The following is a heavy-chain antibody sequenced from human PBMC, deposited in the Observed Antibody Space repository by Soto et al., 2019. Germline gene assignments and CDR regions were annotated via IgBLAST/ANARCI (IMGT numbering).Heavy chain of an antibody. CDR1: GFIFNNYA. D-gene: IGHD1-7*01. Sequence: EVQLLESGGGLVQPGESLRLSCAASGFIFNNYAMSWVRQAPGKGLEWVSSISGSGGSTYYADSVKGRFTISRDNSKNTPYLQMNSLRAEDTAIYYCAKGELGTDYWGQGTLVTVSS. V-gene: IGHV3-23*01. CDR2: ISGSGGST. J-gene: IGHJ4*02. CDR3: AKGELGTDY.